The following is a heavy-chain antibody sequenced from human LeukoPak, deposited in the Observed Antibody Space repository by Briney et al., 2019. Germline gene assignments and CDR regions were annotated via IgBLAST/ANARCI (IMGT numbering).Heavy chain of an antibody. CDR1: GGSISNYY. V-gene: IGHV4-59*01. J-gene: IGHJ4*02. Sequence: SETLSLTCTVSGGSISNYYWNWIRQPPGKGLEWIGFIFYSGTTNYNPSLKSRVTISVDTSKNQFSLKLSSVTAADTAVYYCARGGWNKFDYWGQGTLVTVSS. CDR3: ARGGWNKFDY. CDR2: IFYSGTT. D-gene: IGHD3-22*01.